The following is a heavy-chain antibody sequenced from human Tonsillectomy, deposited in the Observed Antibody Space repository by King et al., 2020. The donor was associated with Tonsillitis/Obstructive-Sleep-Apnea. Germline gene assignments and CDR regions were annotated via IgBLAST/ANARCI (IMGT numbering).Heavy chain of an antibody. V-gene: IGHV3-49*04. J-gene: IGHJ3*02. D-gene: IGHD1-26*01. CDR1: GFTFGYYG. CDR2: IRSKTYGGTT. Sequence: VQLVESGGGLVQPGRSLRLSCTASGFTFGYYGMSWVRQAPGKGLEWVGFIRSKTYGGTTEYAASVKGRFTISRDDSKSIVYLQMNSLETEDTAVYFCTRVGTSGRYSFDIWGQGTMVAVSS. CDR3: TRVGTSGRYSFDI.